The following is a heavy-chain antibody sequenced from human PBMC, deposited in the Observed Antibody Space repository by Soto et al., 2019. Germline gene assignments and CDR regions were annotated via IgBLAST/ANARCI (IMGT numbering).Heavy chain of an antibody. CDR1: GYSFTSYW. D-gene: IGHD6-13*01. J-gene: IGHJ6*02. V-gene: IGHV5-10-1*01. Sequence: PGESLKISCNGSGYSFTSYWISWVRQMPGKGLEWMGRIDPSDSYTNYSPSFQGHVTISADKSISTAYLQWSSLKASDTAMYYCARQEQQLIQFYGMDVWGQGTTVTVSS. CDR3: ARQEQQLIQFYGMDV. CDR2: IDPSDSYT.